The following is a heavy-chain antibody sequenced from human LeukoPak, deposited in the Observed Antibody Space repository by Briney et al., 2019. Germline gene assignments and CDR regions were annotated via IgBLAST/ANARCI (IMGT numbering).Heavy chain of an antibody. J-gene: IGHJ3*02. CDR2: INAGNGNT. CDR1: GYTFTSYA. Sequence: GASVKVSCKASGYTFTSYAMHWVRQAPGQRLEWMGWINAGNGNTKYSQKFQGRVTITRDTSASTAYMELSSLRSEDTAVYYCARGPDCSRTSCYAGDAFDIWGQGTMVTVSS. V-gene: IGHV1-3*01. D-gene: IGHD2-2*01. CDR3: ARGPDCSRTSCYAGDAFDI.